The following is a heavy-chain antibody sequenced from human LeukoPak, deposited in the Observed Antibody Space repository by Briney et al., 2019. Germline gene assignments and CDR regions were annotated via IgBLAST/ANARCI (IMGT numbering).Heavy chain of an antibody. CDR3: AKDGGSGWYMNYFDY. CDR2: ISYDGSNK. V-gene: IGHV3-30*18. Sequence: GGSLRLSCAASGFTFSSYGMHWVRQAPGKGLEWVAVISYDGSNKYYADSVKGRFTISRDNSKNTLYLQMNSLRAEDTAVYYCAKDGGSGWYMNYFDYWGQGTLVTVSS. CDR1: GFTFSSYG. D-gene: IGHD6-19*01. J-gene: IGHJ4*02.